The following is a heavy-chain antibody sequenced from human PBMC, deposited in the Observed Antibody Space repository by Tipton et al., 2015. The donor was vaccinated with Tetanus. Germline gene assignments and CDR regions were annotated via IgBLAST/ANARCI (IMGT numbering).Heavy chain of an antibody. D-gene: IGHD1-26*01. V-gene: IGHV4-4*07. J-gene: IGHJ4*02. CDR3: ARDIEEVGATKYFDY. Sequence: TLSLTCTISSGPFSSSYWTWIRQAAGKGLQWIGRIYGTGTTDYNPSLQSRVTMSIDTSKNQVSLKLTSVTAADTAVYYCARDIEEVGATKYFDYWGQGTLVTVSS. CDR1: SGPFSSSY. CDR2: IYGTGTT.